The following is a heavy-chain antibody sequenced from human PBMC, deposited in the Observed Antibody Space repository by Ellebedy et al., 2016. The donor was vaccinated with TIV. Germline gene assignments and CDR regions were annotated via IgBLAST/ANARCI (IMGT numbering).Heavy chain of an antibody. J-gene: IGHJ6*03. CDR3: ARAAAVDGYYMDV. CDR1: GFTLNSYA. D-gene: IGHD6-13*01. V-gene: IGHV3-30*04. CDR2: TSNDGKKK. Sequence: GGSLRLSCEASGFTLNSYAMHWVRQAPGKGLEWVALTSNDGKKKYYVDSVQGRFTFSRDSSKNRLYLQMNSLRGDDTAVYFCARAAAVDGYYMDVWGKGTTVTVSS.